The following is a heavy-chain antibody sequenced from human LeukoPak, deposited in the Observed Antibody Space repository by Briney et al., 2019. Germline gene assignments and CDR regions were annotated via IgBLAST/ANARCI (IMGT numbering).Heavy chain of an antibody. CDR3: ARDFTSDYDILTGYSPYYFDY. CDR1: GFTFSDYY. V-gene: IGHV3-11*05. CDR2: ISSISRYT. Sequence: GGSLRLSCAASGFTFSDYYMSWIRQAPGKGLEWVSYISSISRYTNYADSVKGRFTISRDNAKNSLYLQINSLRAEDTAVYYCARDFTSDYDILTGYSPYYFDYWGQGTLVTVSS. J-gene: IGHJ4*02. D-gene: IGHD3-9*01.